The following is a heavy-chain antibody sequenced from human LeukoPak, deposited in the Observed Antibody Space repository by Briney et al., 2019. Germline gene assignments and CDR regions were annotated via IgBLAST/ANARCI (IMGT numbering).Heavy chain of an antibody. CDR2: ISIDGNTK. CDR1: GFTFSRYT. Sequence: GGFLRLSCAVSGFTFSRYTMHWVRQAPGQGLEWVAVISIDGNTKCHADSVRGRFTISRDNSKNTLYLQMNSLRTEDTAVYFCARDHDSGGGGGYWGQGTLVTVSS. V-gene: IGHV3-30-3*01. D-gene: IGHD1-26*01. CDR3: ARDHDSGGGGGY. J-gene: IGHJ4*02.